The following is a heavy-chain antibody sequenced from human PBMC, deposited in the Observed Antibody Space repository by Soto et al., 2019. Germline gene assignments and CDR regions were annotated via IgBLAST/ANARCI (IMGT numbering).Heavy chain of an antibody. V-gene: IGHV3-23*01. CDR1: GFTFSDHA. CDR3: VKEGKMGVEGFDF. D-gene: IGHD1-26*01. Sequence: EVQLLESGGGLVQPGGSLRLSCATSGFTFSDHAMHWVRQAPGEGLECVSGVRGDFVTTPYADSVKGRFTTSRDNSKNTLYLKMNSLRAEDTAIYYCVKEGKMGVEGFDFWGQGTLVTVSS. J-gene: IGHJ4*02. CDR2: VRGDFVTT.